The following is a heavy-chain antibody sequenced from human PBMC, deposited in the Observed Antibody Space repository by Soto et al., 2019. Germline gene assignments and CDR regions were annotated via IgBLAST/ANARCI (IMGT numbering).Heavy chain of an antibody. CDR1: GGSFSGYY. J-gene: IGHJ5*02. CDR2: INHSGST. V-gene: IGHV4-34*01. CDR3: ARGVVGALPRWFDP. D-gene: IGHD1-26*01. Sequence: SEPLSLTCAVYGGSFSGYYWSWIRQPPGKGLEWIGEINHSGSTNYNPSLKSRVTISVDTSKNQFSLKLSSVTAADTAVYYCARGVVGALPRWFDPWGQGTLVTVSS.